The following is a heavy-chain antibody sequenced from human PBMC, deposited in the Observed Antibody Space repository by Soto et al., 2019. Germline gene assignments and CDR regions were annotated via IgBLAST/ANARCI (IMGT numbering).Heavy chain of an antibody. CDR2: ISSNGGST. J-gene: IGHJ6*02. CDR3: VKDPSRYYDILTGYYPLGYYGMDV. CDR1: GFTFSNCS. Sequence: PAASLRPSYLPSGFTFSNCSMHWIRQAPGVGLEYVSAISSNGGSTYYADSVKGRFTISRDNSKNTLYLQMSSLRAEDTAVYYCVKDPSRYYDILTGYYPLGYYGMDVWGQGT. D-gene: IGHD3-9*01. V-gene: IGHV3-64D*06.